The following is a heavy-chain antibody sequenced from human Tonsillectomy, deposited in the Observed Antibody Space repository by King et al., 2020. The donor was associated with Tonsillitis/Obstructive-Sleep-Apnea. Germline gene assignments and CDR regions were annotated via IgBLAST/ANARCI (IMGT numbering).Heavy chain of an antibody. CDR3: AKAVWGYCSSTSCYPAFDS. J-gene: IGHJ3*02. Sequence: VQLVESGGGVVQPGRSLRLSCAASGFTFSRYGMHWVRQAPGKGLEWVAVISYDGSNKYYAASVKGRFTISSDNSKNTLYLQMNSLRAEDTAVYYCAKAVWGYCSSTSCYPAFDSWGQGTMVTVSS. V-gene: IGHV3-30*18. CDR1: GFTFSRYG. CDR2: ISYDGSNK. D-gene: IGHD2-2*01.